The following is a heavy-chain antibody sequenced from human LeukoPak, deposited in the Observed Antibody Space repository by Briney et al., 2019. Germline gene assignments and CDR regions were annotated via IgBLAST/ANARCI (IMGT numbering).Heavy chain of an antibody. V-gene: IGHV4-4*07. CDR2: IYTSGST. D-gene: IGHD6-19*01. J-gene: IGHJ6*03. CDR3: ARDLTYGSGWYYYYHYYMDV. Sequence: SETLSLTCTVSGGSISSYYWSWIRQPAGKGLEWIGRIYTSGSTNYNPSLKSRVTMSVDTSKNQFSLKLSSVTAADTAVYYCARDLTYGSGWYYYYHYYMDVWGKGTTVTVSS. CDR1: GGSISSYY.